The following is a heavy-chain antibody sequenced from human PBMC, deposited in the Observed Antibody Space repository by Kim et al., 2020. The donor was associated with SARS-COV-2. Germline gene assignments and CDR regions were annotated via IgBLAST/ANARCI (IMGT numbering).Heavy chain of an antibody. CDR3: ARHSESNYYDSSGYLDY. J-gene: IGHJ4*02. CDR2: IIPILGIA. V-gene: IGHV1-69*04. CDR1: GGTFSSYA. D-gene: IGHD3-22*01. Sequence: SVKVSCKASGGTFSSYAISWVRQAPGQGLEWMGRIIPILGIANYAQKFQGRVTITADKSTSTAYMELSSLRSADTAVYYCARHSESNYYDSSGYLDYWGQGTLVTVSS.